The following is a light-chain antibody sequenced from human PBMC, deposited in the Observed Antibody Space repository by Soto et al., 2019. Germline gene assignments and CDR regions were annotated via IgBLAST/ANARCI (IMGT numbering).Light chain of an antibody. CDR2: GAS. V-gene: IGKV3-15*01. Sequence: EVVMTQSPATLSVSPGDRATLSCRASQSVDTNVAWYQQKPGQAPRLLVYGASTMATGIPARFTGFGSGTDVTLTISGLQYDDFAVYYCQQYYNWPPYTFGQGTKLQIK. CDR1: QSVDTN. J-gene: IGKJ2*01. CDR3: QQYYNWPPYT.